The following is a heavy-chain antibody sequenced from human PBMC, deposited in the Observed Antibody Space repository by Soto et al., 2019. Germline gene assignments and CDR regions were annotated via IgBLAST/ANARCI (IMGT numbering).Heavy chain of an antibody. J-gene: IGHJ6*02. Sequence: SETLSLTCVVYGGSFSDYYWNWIRQPPGKGLEWVGEINQSGGTHYNPSLKSRVTILVDTSRNQFSLKLTSATVADTAVYYCARITYGDSFYGLDVWGQGTTVTVSS. D-gene: IGHD4-17*01. V-gene: IGHV4-34*01. CDR2: INQSGGT. CDR3: ARITYGDSFYGLDV. CDR1: GGSFSDYY.